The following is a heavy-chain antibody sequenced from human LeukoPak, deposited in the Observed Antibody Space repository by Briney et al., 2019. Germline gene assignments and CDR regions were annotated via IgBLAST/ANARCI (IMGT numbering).Heavy chain of an antibody. J-gene: IGHJ4*02. CDR2: ITSSSYI. CDR3: ARDRDDDYVWGSYRPDYFDY. CDR1: GFTFSSYT. Sequence: GGSRRLSCAASGFTFSSYTINWVRQAPGKGLEWASSITSSSYIYYADSVKGRFTISRDNAKNSLYLQMNSLRAEDTAVYYCARDRDDDYVWGSYRPDYFDYWGQGTLVTVSS. V-gene: IGHV3-21*01. D-gene: IGHD3-16*02.